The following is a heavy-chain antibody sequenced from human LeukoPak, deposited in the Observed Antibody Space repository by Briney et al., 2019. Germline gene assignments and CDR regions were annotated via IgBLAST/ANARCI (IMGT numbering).Heavy chain of an antibody. CDR1: GGTFSSYA. J-gene: IGHJ5*02. CDR3: ARDAKVRYYYDSSGSHNWFDP. D-gene: IGHD3-22*01. Sequence: GASVKVSCKASGGTFSSYAISWVRQAPGQGLEWMGRIIPIFGTANYAQKLQGRVTMTTDSSTSTAYMELRSLRSDDTAVYYCARDAKVRYYYDSSGSHNWFDPWGQGTLVTVSS. CDR2: IIPIFGTA. V-gene: IGHV1-69*05.